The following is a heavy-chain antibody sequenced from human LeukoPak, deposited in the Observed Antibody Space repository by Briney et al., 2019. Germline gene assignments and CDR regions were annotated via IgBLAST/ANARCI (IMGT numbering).Heavy chain of an antibody. Sequence: ASVKVSCKASGGTFSSYAISWVRQAPGQGLEWMGGIIPIFGTANYAQKFQGRVTITADESTSTAYMELSSLRSEDTAVYYCARVKEGFWSGPDQYYFDYWGQGTLVTVSS. D-gene: IGHD3-3*01. V-gene: IGHV1-69*13. J-gene: IGHJ4*02. CDR3: ARVKEGFWSGPDQYYFDY. CDR2: IIPIFGTA. CDR1: GGTFSSYA.